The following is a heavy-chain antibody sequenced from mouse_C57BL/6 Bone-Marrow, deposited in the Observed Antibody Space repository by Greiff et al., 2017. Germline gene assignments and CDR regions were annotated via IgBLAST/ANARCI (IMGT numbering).Heavy chain of an antibody. J-gene: IGHJ3*01. V-gene: IGHV1-59*01. D-gene: IGHD1-1*01. CDR1: GYTFTSYW. CDR2: IDPSDSYT. Sequence: VQLQQPGAELVRPGTSVKLSCKASGYTFTSYWMHWVKQRPGQGLEWIGVIDPSDSYTNYNQKFKGKATLTVDTSSSTAYMQLSSLTSEDSAVYYCARFTTVVAPAAYWGQGTLVTVSA. CDR3: ARFTTVVAPAAY.